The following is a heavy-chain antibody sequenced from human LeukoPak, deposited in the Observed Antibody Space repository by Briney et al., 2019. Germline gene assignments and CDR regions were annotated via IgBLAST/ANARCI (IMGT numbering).Heavy chain of an antibody. D-gene: IGHD1-1*01. V-gene: IGHV4-34*01. J-gene: IGHJ6*02. CDR1: GGSFSGYY. CDR3: ARRGTSYYYGMDV. CDR2: INHSGST. Sequence: PPETLSLTCAVYGGSFSGYYWSWIRHPPGKGLEWIGEINHSGSTNYNPSLKSRVTISVDTSKNQFSLKLSSVTAADTAVYYCARRGTSYYYGMDVWGQGTTVTVSS.